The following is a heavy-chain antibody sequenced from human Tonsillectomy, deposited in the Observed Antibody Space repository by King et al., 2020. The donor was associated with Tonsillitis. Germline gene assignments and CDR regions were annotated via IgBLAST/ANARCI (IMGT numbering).Heavy chain of an antibody. J-gene: IGHJ4*02. CDR2: VSGSGDRS. CDR1: GFTFSAYA. CDR3: ARDSSGYYHPYDC. D-gene: IGHD3-22*01. V-gene: IGHV3-23*04. Sequence: VQLVESGGGLVQPGGSLRLSCAASGFTFSAYAMAWVCQAPGKGLEWVSAVSGSGDRSFYTDSVKGRFTISRDNSKNTLYLQMNSLRAEDTALYFCARDSSGYYHPYDCWGQGTLVTVSS.